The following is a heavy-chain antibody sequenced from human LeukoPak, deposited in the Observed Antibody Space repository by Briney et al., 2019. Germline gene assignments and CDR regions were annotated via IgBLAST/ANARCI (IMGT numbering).Heavy chain of an antibody. CDR3: GRVQSIAAAGVSEFDY. Sequence: ASVKVSCKASGYTFTDYYMHWVRQAPGQGLEWMGWINPNSGGTNYAQKFQGRVAMTRDTSISTAYMDLSGLRSDDTAVYYCGRVQSIAAAGVSEFDYWGQGTLVTVSS. D-gene: IGHD6-13*01. V-gene: IGHV1-2*02. CDR2: INPNSGGT. J-gene: IGHJ4*02. CDR1: GYTFTDYY.